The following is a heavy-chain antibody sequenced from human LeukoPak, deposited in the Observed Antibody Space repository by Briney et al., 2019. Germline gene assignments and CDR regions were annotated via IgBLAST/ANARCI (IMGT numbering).Heavy chain of an antibody. Sequence: GASVKVSCKASGGTFSSYAISWVRQAPGQGLEWMGGIIPIFGTANYAQKFQGRVTITTDESTSTAYMELSSLRSEDTAVYYCACNPDYYDSNEYFDYWGQGTLVTVSS. J-gene: IGHJ4*02. V-gene: IGHV1-69*05. CDR2: IIPIFGTA. CDR1: GGTFSSYA. CDR3: ACNPDYYDSNEYFDY. D-gene: IGHD3-22*01.